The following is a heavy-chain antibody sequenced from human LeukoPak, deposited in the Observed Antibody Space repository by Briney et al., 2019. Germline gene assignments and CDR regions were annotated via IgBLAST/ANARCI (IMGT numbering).Heavy chain of an antibody. J-gene: IGHJ4*02. CDR1: GYTFTSYA. D-gene: IGHD5-18*01. V-gene: IGHV1-2*04. CDR3: ARDVPVDTAMATGSYYYDS. CDR2: INPNSGGT. Sequence: ASVKVSCKASGYTFTSYAMHWVRQAPGQRLEWMGWINPNSGGTNYAQKFRGWVTMTRDTSISTAYMELSRLRSDDTAVYYCARDVPVDTAMATGSYYYDSWGQGTLVTVSS.